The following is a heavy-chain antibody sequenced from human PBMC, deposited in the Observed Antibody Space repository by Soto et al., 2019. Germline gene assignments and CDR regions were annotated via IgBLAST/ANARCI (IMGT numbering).Heavy chain of an antibody. V-gene: IGHV3-30*18. D-gene: IGHD1-26*01. CDR2: ISYDGGNK. CDR1: GFTFNNFG. J-gene: IGHJ4*02. CDR3: AKENLVDVQLYFDF. Sequence: PGGSLRLSCAASGFTFNNFGMHWVRQAPGKGLEWVAVISYDGGNKFYADSVKGRFTISRDNSQNTVFLQMSGLRPEDTAIYYCAKENLVDVQLYFDFWGQGTLVTVSS.